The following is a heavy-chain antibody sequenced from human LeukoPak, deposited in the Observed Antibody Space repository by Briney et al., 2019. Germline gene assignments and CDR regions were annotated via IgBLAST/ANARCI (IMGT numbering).Heavy chain of an antibody. V-gene: IGHV3-11*01. D-gene: IGHD3-22*01. CDR2: ISSSGSTI. CDR3: ARAGDYYSTGDY. Sequence: GGSLRLSCAASGFTFSDYYMSWIRQAPGKGLEWVSYISSSGSTIYYADSVKGRFTISRDNAKNSLYLQMNSLKSDDTAVYYCARAGDYYSTGDYWGQGTLVTVSS. CDR1: GFTFSDYY. J-gene: IGHJ4*02.